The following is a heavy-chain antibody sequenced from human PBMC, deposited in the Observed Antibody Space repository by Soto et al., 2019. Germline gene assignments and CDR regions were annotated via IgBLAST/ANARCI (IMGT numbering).Heavy chain of an antibody. CDR2: IYYSGST. J-gene: IGHJ2*01. CDR3: AREGSATPAGWYFDL. Sequence: QVQLQESGPGLVKPSQTLSLTCTVSGGSISSGGYYWSWIRQHPGKGLEWIGYIYYSGSTYYNPSLKRRVTIAVDTSKNQFSLKLSSVTAADTAVYYCAREGSATPAGWYFDLWGRGTLVTVSS. D-gene: IGHD3-10*01. CDR1: GGSISSGGYY. V-gene: IGHV4-31*03.